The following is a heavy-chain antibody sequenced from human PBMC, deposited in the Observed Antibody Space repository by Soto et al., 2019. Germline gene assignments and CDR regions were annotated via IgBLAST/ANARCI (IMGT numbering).Heavy chain of an antibody. CDR3: ARSQIVATIEANWFDP. CDR1: GYTFTSYG. J-gene: IGHJ5*02. CDR2: ISAYNGNT. V-gene: IGHV1-18*01. Sequence: QVQLVQSGAEVKKPGASVKVSCKASGYTFTSYGISWVRQAPGQGLEWMGWISAYNGNTNYAQKLQGRVTMTTDTATSTAYMELRSLRSDDTAVYYCARSQIVATIEANWFDPWGQGTLVTVSS. D-gene: IGHD5-12*01.